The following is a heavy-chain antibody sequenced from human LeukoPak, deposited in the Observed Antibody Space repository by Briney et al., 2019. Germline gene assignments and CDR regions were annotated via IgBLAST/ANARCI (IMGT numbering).Heavy chain of an antibody. CDR3: ARGTMVRGVHKGPLDY. CDR1: GGTFSSYA. D-gene: IGHD3-10*01. Sequence: SVKVSCKASGGTFSSYAISWVRQAPGQGLEWMGGIIPIFGTANCAQKFQGRVTITADESTSTAYMELSSLRSEDTAVYYCARGTMVRGVHKGPLDYWGQGTLVTISS. CDR2: IIPIFGTA. J-gene: IGHJ4*02. V-gene: IGHV1-69*13.